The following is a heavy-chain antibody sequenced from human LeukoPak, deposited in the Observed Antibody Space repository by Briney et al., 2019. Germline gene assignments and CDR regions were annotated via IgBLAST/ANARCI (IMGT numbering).Heavy chain of an antibody. CDR3: ARPNHYDSSNYYRDDAFDI. D-gene: IGHD3-22*01. J-gene: IGHJ3*02. V-gene: IGHV3-66*02. CDR2: IYSGGKT. CDR1: GIPVSSNF. Sequence: GGSLRLSCADSGIPVSSNFMSWVRQAPGKGLQWVSVIYSGGKTYYTDYVKGRFTISRDNSKNTVSFQMNSLRAEDTAVYYCARPNHYDSSNYYRDDAFDIWGQGTMVTVSS.